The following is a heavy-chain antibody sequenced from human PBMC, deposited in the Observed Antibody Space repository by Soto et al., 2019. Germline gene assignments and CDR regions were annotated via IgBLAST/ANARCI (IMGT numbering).Heavy chain of an antibody. D-gene: IGHD2-2*01. CDR2: IIPIFGTA. Sequence: QVQLVQSGAEVKKPGSSVKVSCKASGGTFSSYAISWVRQAPGQGLEWMGGIIPIFGTANYAQKFQGRVTITADESTSTAYMELSSLRSEDTAGYYCARDKGYCSSTSCSYGMDVWGQGTTVTVSS. J-gene: IGHJ6*02. CDR1: GGTFSSYA. CDR3: ARDKGYCSSTSCSYGMDV. V-gene: IGHV1-69*01.